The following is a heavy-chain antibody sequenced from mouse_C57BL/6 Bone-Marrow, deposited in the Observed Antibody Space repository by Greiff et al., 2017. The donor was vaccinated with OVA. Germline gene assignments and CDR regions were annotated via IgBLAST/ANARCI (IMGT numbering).Heavy chain of an antibody. Sequence: QVQLQQSGAELVRPGTSVKVSCKASGYAFTNYLIEWVKQRPGQGLEWIGVINPGSGGTNYNEKFKGKATLTADKSSSTAYMQLSSLTSEDSAVYYCARSGYDGGGFDYWGQGTTLTVSS. D-gene: IGHD2-2*01. CDR3: ARSGYDGGGFDY. CDR2: INPGSGGT. CDR1: GYAFTNYL. J-gene: IGHJ2*01. V-gene: IGHV1-54*01.